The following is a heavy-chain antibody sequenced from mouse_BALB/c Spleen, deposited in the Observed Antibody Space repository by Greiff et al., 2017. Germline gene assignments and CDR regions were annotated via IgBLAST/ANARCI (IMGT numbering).Heavy chain of an antibody. D-gene: IGHD2-3*01. Sequence: VQLKQSGPELVKPGASVKISCKASGYSFTGYFMNWVMQSHGKSLEWIGRINPYNGDTFYNQKFKGKATLTVDKSSSTAHMELRSLASEDSAVYYCARGDDGYYGYAMDYWGQGTSVTVSS. V-gene: IGHV1-20*02. CDR3: ARGDDGYYGYAMDY. J-gene: IGHJ4*01. CDR1: GYSFTGYF. CDR2: INPYNGDT.